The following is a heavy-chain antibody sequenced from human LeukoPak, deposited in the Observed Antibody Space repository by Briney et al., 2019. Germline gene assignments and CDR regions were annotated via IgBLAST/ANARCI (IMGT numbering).Heavy chain of an antibody. V-gene: IGHV1-46*01. D-gene: IGHD5-18*01. Sequence: ASVKVSCKASGYTFTSYYMHWVRQAPGQGLEWMGIINPSGGSTSYAQKFQGRVTMTRDTSTSTVYMELSSLRSEDTAVYYCARVSYTAMGGDAFDIWGQGTMVTVSS. J-gene: IGHJ3*02. CDR1: GYTFTSYY. CDR3: ARVSYTAMGGDAFDI. CDR2: INPSGGST.